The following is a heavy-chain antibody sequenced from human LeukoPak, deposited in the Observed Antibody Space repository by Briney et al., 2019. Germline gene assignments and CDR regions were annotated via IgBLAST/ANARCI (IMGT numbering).Heavy chain of an antibody. V-gene: IGHV4-4*02. D-gene: IGHD6-6*01. J-gene: IGHJ5*02. Sequence: SETLSLTCAVSGGSISSSNWWSWVRQPPGKGLGGIGEIYHSGSTNYNPSLKSRVTISVDKSKNHFSLKLSSVTAADTAVYYCARIAARTKNWFDPWGQGTLVTVSS. CDR3: ARIAARTKNWFDP. CDR2: IYHSGST. CDR1: GGSISSSNW.